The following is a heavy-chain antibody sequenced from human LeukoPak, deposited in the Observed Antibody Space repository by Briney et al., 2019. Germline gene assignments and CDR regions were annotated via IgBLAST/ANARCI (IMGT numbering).Heavy chain of an antibody. CDR2: TYYRSKWYN. D-gene: IGHD2-21*01. J-gene: IGHJ4*02. CDR3: ARDHSFRFDY. CDR1: GDSVSDNSAA. V-gene: IGHV6-1*01. Sequence: SQTLSLTCATSGDSVSDNSAAWNWIRQSPSRGLEWLGRTYYRSKWYNDYGSSVRSRIIINPDTSKNQFSLQLNSVTPEDTAIYYCARDHSFRFDYWGQGALVTVSS.